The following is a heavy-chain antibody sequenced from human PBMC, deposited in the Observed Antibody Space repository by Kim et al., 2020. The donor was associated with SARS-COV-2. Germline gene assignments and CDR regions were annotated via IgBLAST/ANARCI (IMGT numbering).Heavy chain of an antibody. CDR3: ARNLYQFDY. J-gene: IGHJ4*02. Sequence: GGSLRLSCAASGFTFSSYAMSWVRQAPGKGLEWVSGIGASGGSTYYADSVRGRFTISRDNSRNTLSLQMNSLRAEDTAVYYCARNLYQFDYWGQGTLVTVSS. CDR2: IGASGGST. CDR1: GFTFSSYA. V-gene: IGHV3-23*01.